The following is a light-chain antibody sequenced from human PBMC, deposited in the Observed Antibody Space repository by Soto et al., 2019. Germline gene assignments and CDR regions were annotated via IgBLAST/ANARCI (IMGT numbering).Light chain of an antibody. CDR3: QQRSNWPPRT. V-gene: IGKV3-11*01. Sequence: EVALTQSPGTLSLSPGARATLSFRASQSVSSNLAWYQQKPGQAPRLLVYGISKRATGIPARFSGSGSGTDFTLTISSLEPEDFAVYYCQQRSNWPPRTFGQGTKVDIK. CDR2: GIS. CDR1: QSVSSN. J-gene: IGKJ1*01.